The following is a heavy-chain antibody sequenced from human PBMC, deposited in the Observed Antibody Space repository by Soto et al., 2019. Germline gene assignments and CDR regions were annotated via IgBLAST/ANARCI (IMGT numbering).Heavy chain of an antibody. CDR3: AKEGSTSYAFFDS. CDR1: GFTFSTYA. J-gene: IGHJ4*02. D-gene: IGHD6-6*01. CDR2: IGGSDGST. Sequence: PGGSLRLSCAAYGFTFSTYAMSWVRQAPGKGLEWVSAIGGSDGSTHYADSVEGRLTISGDNSKNTLYLQINSLRAEDTAVYYCAKEGSTSYAFFDSWGQGTLVTVSS. V-gene: IGHV3-23*01.